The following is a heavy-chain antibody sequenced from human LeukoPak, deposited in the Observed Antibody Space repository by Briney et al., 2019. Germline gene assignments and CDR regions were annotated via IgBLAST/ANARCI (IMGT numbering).Heavy chain of an antibody. V-gene: IGHV3-53*01. D-gene: IGHD6-19*01. CDR2: IYSGGST. CDR1: GFTVSSNY. J-gene: IGHJ4*02. CDR3: AREAVASFFDY. Sequence: PGGSLRPSCAASGFTVSSNYMSWVRQAPGKGLEWVSVIYSGGSTYYADSVKGRFTISRDNSKNTLYLQMNSLRAEDTAVYYCAREAVASFFDYWGQGTLVTVSS.